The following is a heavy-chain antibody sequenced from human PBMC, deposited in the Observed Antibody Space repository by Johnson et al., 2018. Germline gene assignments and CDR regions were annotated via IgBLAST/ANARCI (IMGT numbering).Heavy chain of an antibody. D-gene: IGHD3-22*01. J-gene: IGHJ3*02. CDR3: AMKLGPSGYSTVLDAFNI. V-gene: IGHV3-23*04. Sequence: VQLGQSGGGLVQPGGSLRLSCAVSGFTFSSYAMTWVRQTPGKGLEWVSSITATGGTTYYADSVKGRFTISRDNSKNTLYVQMNSMRAVDTAVYYCAMKLGPSGYSTVLDAFNIWGQGTMVTVSS. CDR1: GFTFSSYA. CDR2: ITATGGTT.